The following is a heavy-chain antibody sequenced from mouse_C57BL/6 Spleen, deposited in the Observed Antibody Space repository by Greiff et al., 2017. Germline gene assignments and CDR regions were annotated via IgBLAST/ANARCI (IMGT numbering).Heavy chain of an antibody. Sequence: VQLQQPGAELVMPGASVKLSCKASGYTFTSYWMHWVKQRPGQGLEWIGEIDPSDSYTNYNQKFKGKSTLTVDKSSSTAYMQLSSLTSEASAVYYCARTPSYDYYAMDDWSQGTSVTVSS. D-gene: IGHD2-10*01. CDR1: GYTFTSYW. V-gene: IGHV1-69*01. J-gene: IGHJ4*01. CDR2: IDPSDSYT. CDR3: ARTPSYDYYAMDD.